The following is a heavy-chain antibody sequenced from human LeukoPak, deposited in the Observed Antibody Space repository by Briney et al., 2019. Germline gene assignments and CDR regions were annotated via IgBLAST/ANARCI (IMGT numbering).Heavy chain of an antibody. V-gene: IGHV1-18*01. J-gene: IGHJ3*02. CDR3: ARAYYYDSSGYNDAFDI. Sequence: ASVKLSCKASGYTFTNYGINWVRQAPGQGLEWIGWISGYNGNTKYAQKLQGRVTMTTDTSTSTAYMELTSLRSDDTAVYYCARAYYYDSSGYNDAFDIWGQGTMVTVSS. D-gene: IGHD3-22*01. CDR2: ISGYNGNT. CDR1: GYTFTNYG.